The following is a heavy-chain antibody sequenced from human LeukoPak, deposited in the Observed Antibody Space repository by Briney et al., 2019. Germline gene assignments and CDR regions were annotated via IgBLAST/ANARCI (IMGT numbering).Heavy chain of an antibody. Sequence: GGSLRLSCAASGFTVTTNYMSWVRQAPGKGLEWVSVIYSGGSTYYADSVKGRFTISRDNSKNTLYLQMNSLRAEDTAVYYCARRMSTAHALDIWGQGTLVTASS. CDR3: ARRMSTAHALDI. CDR2: IYSGGST. D-gene: IGHD5-18*01. CDR1: GFTVTTNY. V-gene: IGHV3-53*01. J-gene: IGHJ3*02.